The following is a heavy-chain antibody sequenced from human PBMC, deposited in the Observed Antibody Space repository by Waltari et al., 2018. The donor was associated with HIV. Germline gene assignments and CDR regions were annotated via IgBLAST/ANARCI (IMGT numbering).Heavy chain of an antibody. CDR1: GGAFSSYT. V-gene: IGHV1-69*08. D-gene: IGHD3-16*01. CDR2: IIPMSNTP. J-gene: IGHJ4*02. CDR3: ASARETMGVDFDS. Sequence: QVQLVQSGAEVKTPRSSVKVSCKASGGAFSSYTINWVRKAPGQGLEWLGRIIPMSNTPNNAQKFQGRVTITADKSTSTAYMELTSLRSDDTAVYYCASARETMGVDFDSWGLGTLVTVSS.